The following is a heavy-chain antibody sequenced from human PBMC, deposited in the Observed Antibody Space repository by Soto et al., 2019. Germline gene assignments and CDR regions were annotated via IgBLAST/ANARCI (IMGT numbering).Heavy chain of an antibody. CDR3: AKDLEGYDFWSGYLIDP. CDR2: ISYDGSNK. CDR1: GFTFSSYG. D-gene: IGHD3-3*01. V-gene: IGHV3-30*18. Sequence: GGSLRLSCAASGFTFSSYGMHWVRQAPGKGLEWVAVISYDGSNKYYADSVKGRFTISRDNSKNTLYLQMNSLRAEDTAVYYCAKDLEGYDFWSGYLIDPWGQGTLVTVSS. J-gene: IGHJ5*02.